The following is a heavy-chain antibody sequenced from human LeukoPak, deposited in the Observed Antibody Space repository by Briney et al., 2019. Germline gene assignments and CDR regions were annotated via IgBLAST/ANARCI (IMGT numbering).Heavy chain of an antibody. Sequence: PGGSLRLSCAASGFTFSSYSMNWVRQAPGKGLEWVSAISGSGGSTYYADSVKGRFTISRDNSKNTLYLQMNSLRAEDTAVYYCAKDSYRDGYNPCDYWGQGTLVTVSS. CDR1: GFTFSSYS. CDR3: AKDSYRDGYNPCDY. CDR2: ISGSGGST. V-gene: IGHV3-23*01. J-gene: IGHJ4*02. D-gene: IGHD5-24*01.